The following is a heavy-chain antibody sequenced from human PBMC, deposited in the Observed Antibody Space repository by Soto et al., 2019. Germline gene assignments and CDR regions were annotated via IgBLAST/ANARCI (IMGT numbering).Heavy chain of an antibody. J-gene: IGHJ6*02. D-gene: IGHD2-2*01. CDR2: INPNSGGT. CDR1: GYTLTGYY. CDR3: ASDCSSTSCYQSPYYYGMDV. V-gene: IGHV1-2*02. Sequence: QVQLVQSGAEVKKPGASVKVSCKASGYTLTGYYMHWVRQAPGQGLEWMGWINPNSGGTNYAQKFQGRVTLTRDMYISTAYMELSRLSSDDTALYYCASDCSSTSCYQSPYYYGMDVWGQGTTVTVSS.